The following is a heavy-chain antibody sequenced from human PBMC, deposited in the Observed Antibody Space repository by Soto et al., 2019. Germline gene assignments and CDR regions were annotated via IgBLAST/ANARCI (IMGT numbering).Heavy chain of an antibody. D-gene: IGHD2-15*01. Sequence: QVQLQQWGAGLLKPSETLSLTCAVYGGSFSGYYWSWIRQPPGTGREWIGEINHSGSTNYNPSLKSRVTISVDTSKNQFSLKLSSVTAADTAVYFCARGPCSGGSCYRFDYWGQGTLVTVSS. CDR3: ARGPCSGGSCYRFDY. CDR2: INHSGST. J-gene: IGHJ4*02. CDR1: GGSFSGYY. V-gene: IGHV4-34*01.